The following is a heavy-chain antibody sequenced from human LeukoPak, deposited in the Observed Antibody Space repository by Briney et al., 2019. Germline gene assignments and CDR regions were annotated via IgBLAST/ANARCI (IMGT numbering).Heavy chain of an antibody. J-gene: IGHJ6*03. V-gene: IGHV4-34*01. CDR3: ARGQLVSVYYYYYYMDV. CDR1: GGSFSGYY. D-gene: IGHD6-6*01. CDR2: INRSGST. Sequence: SETLSLTCAVYGGSFSGYYWSWIRQPPGKGLEWIGEINRSGSTNYNPSLKSRVTISVDTSKNQFSLKLSSVTAADTAVYYCARGQLVSVYYYYYYMDVWGKGTTVTVSS.